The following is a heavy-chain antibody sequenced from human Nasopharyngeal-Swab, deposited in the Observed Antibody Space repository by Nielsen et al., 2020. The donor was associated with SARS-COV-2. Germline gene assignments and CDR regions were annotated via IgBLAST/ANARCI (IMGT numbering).Heavy chain of an antibody. CDR1: GFTFSSYA. D-gene: IGHD2-15*01. V-gene: IGHV3-30-3*01. CDR3: AREAVAAVDY. J-gene: IGHJ4*02. Sequence: GESLKISCAASGFTFSSYAMHWVRQAPGKGLEWVAVISYDGSNKYYADSVKGRFTISRDNSKNTLYLQMNSLGAEDTAVYYCAREAVAAVDYWGQGTLVTVSS. CDR2: ISYDGSNK.